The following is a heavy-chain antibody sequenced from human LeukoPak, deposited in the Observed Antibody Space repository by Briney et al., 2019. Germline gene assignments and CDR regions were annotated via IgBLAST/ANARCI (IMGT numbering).Heavy chain of an antibody. J-gene: IGHJ4*02. Sequence: GGSLRLSCAASGFTFSTNYMSWVRQAPEKGLEWVSAIYSGGTTYYADSVKGRFTISRDNSKNTLYLQMNSLRAEVTALYYCARHAPAMALIFAYWGQGTLVTVSS. CDR2: IYSGGTT. CDR1: GFTFSTNY. D-gene: IGHD5-18*01. CDR3: ARHAPAMALIFAY. V-gene: IGHV3-53*01.